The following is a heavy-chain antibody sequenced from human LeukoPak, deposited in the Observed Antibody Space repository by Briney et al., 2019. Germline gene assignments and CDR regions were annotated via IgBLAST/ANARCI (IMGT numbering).Heavy chain of an antibody. CDR2: IIPIFGTA. J-gene: IGHJ4*02. Sequence: SVKVSCKASGGTFSSYAISWVRQAPGQGLEWMGRIIPIFGTANYAQKFQGRVTITTDESTSTAYMELRSLRSDGTAVYYCARSVAGFDYWGQGTLVTVSS. CDR1: GGTFSSYA. V-gene: IGHV1-69*05. CDR3: ARSVAGFDY. D-gene: IGHD6-19*01.